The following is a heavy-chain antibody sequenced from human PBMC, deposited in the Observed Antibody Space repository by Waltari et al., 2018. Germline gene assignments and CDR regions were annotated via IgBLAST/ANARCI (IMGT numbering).Heavy chain of an antibody. CDR2: IIPIFGTA. J-gene: IGHJ3*02. V-gene: IGHV1-69*05. CDR3: ARVIEGSSHDSAFDI. D-gene: IGHD3-22*01. CDR1: GGPFSSYA. Sequence: QVQLVQSGAEVKKPGSSVKVSCKASGGPFSSYAISWVRQAPGQGLEWMGGIIPIFGTANYAQKFQGRVTITTDESTSTAYMELSSLRSEDTAVYYCARVIEGSSHDSAFDIWGQGTMVTVSS.